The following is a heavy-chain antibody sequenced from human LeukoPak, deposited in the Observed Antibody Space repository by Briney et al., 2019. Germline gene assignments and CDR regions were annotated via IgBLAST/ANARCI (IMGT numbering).Heavy chain of an antibody. CDR2: IIPIFGTA. D-gene: IGHD6-13*01. Sequence: ASVKVSCKASGGTFSSYAISWVRQAPGQGLEWMGGIIPIFGTAIYAQKFQGRVTITTDESTSTAYMELSSLRSEDTAVYYCARDRYSSSWYDYWGQGTLVTVSS. J-gene: IGHJ4*02. V-gene: IGHV1-69*05. CDR3: ARDRYSSSWYDY. CDR1: GGTFSSYA.